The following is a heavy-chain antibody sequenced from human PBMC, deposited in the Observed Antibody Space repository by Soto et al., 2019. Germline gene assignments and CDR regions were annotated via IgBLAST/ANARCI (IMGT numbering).Heavy chain of an antibody. V-gene: IGHV1-18*01. J-gene: IGHJ4*02. D-gene: IGHD6-6*01. CDR1: GYTFTSYG. Sequence: ASVKVSCKASGYTFTSYGISWVRQAPGQGLEWMGWISAYNGNTNYAQKLQGRVTMTRNTSISTAYMELSSLRSEDTAVYYCARGYSSSVFDYWGQGTLVTVSS. CDR3: ARGYSSSVFDY. CDR2: ISAYNGNT.